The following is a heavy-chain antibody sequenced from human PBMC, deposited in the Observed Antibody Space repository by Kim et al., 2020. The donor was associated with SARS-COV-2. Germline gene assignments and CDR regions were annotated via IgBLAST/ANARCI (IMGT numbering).Heavy chain of an antibody. CDR1: GFTFGDYA. CDR2: IRSKAYGGTT. J-gene: IGHJ6*02. V-gene: IGHV3-49*03. CDR3: TRDRPLWFGEFGLV. D-gene: IGHD3-10*01. Sequence: GGSLRLSCTASGFTFGDYAMSWFRQAPGKGLEWVGFIRSKAYGGTTEYAASVKGRFTISRDDSKSIAYLQMNSLKTEDTAVYYCTRDRPLWFGEFGLVWGQGTTVTVSS.